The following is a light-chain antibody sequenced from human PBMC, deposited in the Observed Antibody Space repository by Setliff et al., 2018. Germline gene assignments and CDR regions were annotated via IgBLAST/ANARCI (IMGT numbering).Light chain of an antibody. CDR2: DVS. CDR1: SNDVGAYDL. Sequence: QSVLTQSASVSGSPGQSITISCSGTSNDVGAYDLVSWYQQHPGKVPKLIIFDVSNRPSGVSHRFSGSKSGNTASLTISGLQADDEADYYCCAYTASTTYVFVNGTKVTVL. J-gene: IGLJ1*01. CDR3: CAYTASTTYV. V-gene: IGLV2-14*03.